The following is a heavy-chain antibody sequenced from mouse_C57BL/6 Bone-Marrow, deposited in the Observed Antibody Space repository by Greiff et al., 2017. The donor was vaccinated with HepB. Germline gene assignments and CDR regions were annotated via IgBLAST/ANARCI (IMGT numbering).Heavy chain of an antibody. Sequence: EVQLQQSGPVLVKPGASVKMSCKASGYTFTDYYMNWVKQSHGKSLEWIGVINPHNGGTSYNKKFKGKATLTVDKSSSTAYMELNSLTSEDSAVYYCASGIDNGYDPDYGGRGTTLTVSS. CDR1: GYTFTDYY. V-gene: IGHV1-19*01. CDR2: INPHNGGT. D-gene: IGHD2-2*01. J-gene: IGHJ2*01. CDR3: ASGIDNGYDPDY.